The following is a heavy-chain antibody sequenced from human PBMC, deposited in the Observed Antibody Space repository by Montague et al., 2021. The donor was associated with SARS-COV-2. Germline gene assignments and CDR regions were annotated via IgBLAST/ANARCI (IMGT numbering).Heavy chain of an antibody. J-gene: IGHJ6*02. CDR3: ARGGTYYDFWSGFHNYYYGMDV. CDR2: ISSSVSTI. CDR1: GFTFSSYE. D-gene: IGHD3-3*01. Sequence: SLRLSCAASGFTFSSYEMNWVRQAPGKGLEWVSYISSSVSTIYYADSVKGRFTISRDNAKNSLYLQLNSLRAEDTALYYCARGGTYYDFWSGFHNYYYGMDVWGRGTTVTVSS. V-gene: IGHV3-48*03.